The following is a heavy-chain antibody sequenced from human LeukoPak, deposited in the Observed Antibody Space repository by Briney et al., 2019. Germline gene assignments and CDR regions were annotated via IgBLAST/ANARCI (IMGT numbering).Heavy chain of an antibody. Sequence: SETLSLTCTVSGGSISSSSYYWGWIRQPPGKGLEWIGSIYYSGSTYYNPSLKSRATISVDTSKNQFSLKLSSVTAADTAVYYCARDLLRAAAGYNWFDPWGQGTLVTVSS. J-gene: IGHJ5*02. CDR2: IYYSGST. CDR1: GGSISSSSYY. V-gene: IGHV4-39*07. D-gene: IGHD6-13*01. CDR3: ARDLLRAAAGYNWFDP.